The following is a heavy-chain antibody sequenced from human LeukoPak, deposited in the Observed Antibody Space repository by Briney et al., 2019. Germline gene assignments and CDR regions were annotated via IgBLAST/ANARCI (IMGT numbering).Heavy chain of an antibody. CDR3: ARRRLFYGSGSYYYYYYMDV. V-gene: IGHV4-34*01. CDR1: GGSFSGYY. Sequence: KASETLSLTCAVYGGSFSGYYWSWIRQPPGKGLEWIGEINHSGSTNYNPSLKSRVTISVDTSKNQFSLKLSSVTAADTAVYYCARRRLFYGSGSYYYYYYMDVWGKGTTVTFSS. CDR2: INHSGST. D-gene: IGHD3-10*01. J-gene: IGHJ6*03.